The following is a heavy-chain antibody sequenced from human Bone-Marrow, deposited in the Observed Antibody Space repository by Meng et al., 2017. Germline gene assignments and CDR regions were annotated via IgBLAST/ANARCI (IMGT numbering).Heavy chain of an antibody. V-gene: IGHV3-7*01. CDR2: IKQDGSEK. Sequence: GESLKISCAASGFTFSSYWMSWVRQAPGKGLAWVANIKQDGSEKYYVDSVKGRFTISRDNAKNSLYLQMNSLRAEDTAVYYCATSHCSGGSCFPGDYYYYGMDVWGQGTTVTVYS. CDR3: ATSHCSGGSCFPGDYYYYGMDV. CDR1: GFTFSSYW. D-gene: IGHD2-15*01. J-gene: IGHJ6*02.